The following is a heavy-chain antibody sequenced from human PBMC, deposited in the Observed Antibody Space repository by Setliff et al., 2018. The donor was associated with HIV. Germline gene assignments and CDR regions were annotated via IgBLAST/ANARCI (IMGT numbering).Heavy chain of an antibody. CDR3: ARENNFDY. Sequence: GGSLRLSCAASGFTLTDYPMHWVRQARGNGLEWVAVIASHGNWHDYAASVKGRFTNSRDTSRSTLYLQMNSLRVEDSALYYCARENNFDYWGQGTLVTVSS. CDR1: GFTLTDYP. J-gene: IGHJ4*02. CDR2: IASHGNWH. V-gene: IGHV3-30*04.